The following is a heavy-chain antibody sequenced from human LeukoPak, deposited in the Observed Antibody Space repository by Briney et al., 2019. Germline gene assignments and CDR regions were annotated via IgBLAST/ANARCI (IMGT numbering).Heavy chain of an antibody. Sequence: SETLSLTCAVSGYSISSGYYWGWIRQPPGKGLEWIGTIDYTGRTFSNPSLKSRVTMSVDTSNNHFSLKLTSVTAADTALYYCARQDDQDHGNPNWFAPWGQGTLVTVSS. D-gene: IGHD4-11*01. CDR1: GYSISSGYY. J-gene: IGHJ5*02. CDR3: ARQDDQDHGNPNWFAP. V-gene: IGHV4-38-2*01. CDR2: IDYTGRT.